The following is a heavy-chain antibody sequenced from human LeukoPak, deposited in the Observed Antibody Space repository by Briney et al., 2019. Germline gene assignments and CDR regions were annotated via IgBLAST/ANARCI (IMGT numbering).Heavy chain of an antibody. Sequence: SETLSLTCAVYGGSFSGYYWSWIRQPPGKGLEWIGEINHSGSTNYNPSLKSRVTISVDTSKYQFSLKLSSVTAADTAVYYCARVSSGFYGDINAFDIWGQGTMVTVSS. CDR2: INHSGST. CDR3: ARVSSGFYGDINAFDI. CDR1: GGSFSGYY. D-gene: IGHD4-17*01. J-gene: IGHJ3*02. V-gene: IGHV4-34*01.